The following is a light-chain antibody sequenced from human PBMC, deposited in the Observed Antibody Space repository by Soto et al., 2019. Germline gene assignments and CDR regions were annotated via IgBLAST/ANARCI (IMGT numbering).Light chain of an antibody. J-gene: IGLJ1*01. Sequence: QSVLTQSASVSGSPGQSITISCSGSSSDIGAYNYVSWYQQHPGKAPKLVIFAVTYRPSWVSNRFSGSKSGNTASLTISGLQAEDEADYYCSSYTSSTSYVFGSGTKLTVL. CDR3: SSYTSSTSYV. V-gene: IGLV2-14*03. CDR1: SSDIGAYNY. CDR2: AVT.